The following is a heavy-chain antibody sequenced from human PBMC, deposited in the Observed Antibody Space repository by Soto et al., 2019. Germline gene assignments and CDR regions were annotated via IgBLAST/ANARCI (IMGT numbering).Heavy chain of an antibody. CDR1: GGSFSGYY. CDR3: ARAYRPFTMVRERSGGYYYYYMDV. J-gene: IGHJ6*03. D-gene: IGHD3-10*01. Sequence: SETLSLTCAVYGGSFSGYYWTWIRQPPGKGLEWVGEINHSGSTNYNPSLKSRVTISVDKSKNQFSLKLSSVTAADTAVYYCARAYRPFTMVRERSGGYYYYYMDVWGKGTTVTVSS. V-gene: IGHV4-34*01. CDR2: INHSGST.